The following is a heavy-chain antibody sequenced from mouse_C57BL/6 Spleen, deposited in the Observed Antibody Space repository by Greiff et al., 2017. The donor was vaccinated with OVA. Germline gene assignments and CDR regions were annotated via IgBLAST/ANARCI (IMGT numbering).Heavy chain of an antibody. CDR2: INPNNGGT. J-gene: IGHJ4*01. CDR3: ARGGLLYSNFYYAMDY. V-gene: IGHV1-18*01. Sequence: VQLQQSGPELVKPGASVKIPCKASGYTFTDYNMDWVKQSPGKSLEWIGDINPNNGGTIYNQKFKGKATLTVDKSSSTAYMELRSLTSEDTAVYYCARGGLLYSNFYYAMDYWGQGTSVTVSS. CDR1: GYTFTDYN. D-gene: IGHD2-5*01.